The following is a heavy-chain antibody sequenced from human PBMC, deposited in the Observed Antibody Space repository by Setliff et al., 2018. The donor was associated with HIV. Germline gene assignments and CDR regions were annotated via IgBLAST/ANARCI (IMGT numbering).Heavy chain of an antibody. CDR1: GFTFSSYA. J-gene: IGHJ4*02. CDR3: AALGSHYYGSGTYFPGY. CDR2: LSGSGGST. V-gene: IGHV3-23*01. D-gene: IGHD3-10*01. Sequence: GSLRLSCAASGFTFSSYATTWVRQAPGKGLEWVSSLSGSGGSTYYADSVKGRFTISRDNSKNTLYLQMNSLRPEDTAVYYCAALGSHYYGSGTYFPGYWGQGTLVTVSS.